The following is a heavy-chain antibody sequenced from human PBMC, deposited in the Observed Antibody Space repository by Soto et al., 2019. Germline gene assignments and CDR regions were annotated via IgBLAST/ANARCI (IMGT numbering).Heavy chain of an antibody. CDR2: INPNSGGT. CDR1: GYTFTGYY. Sequence: GASVKVSCKASGYTFTGYYMHWVRQAPGQGLEWMGWINPNSGGTNYAQKFQGRVTMTRDTSISTAYMELSRLRSDDTAVYYCAREGGYSYGYRGINYWGQGTLVTVS. CDR3: AREGGYSYGYRGINY. V-gene: IGHV1-2*02. D-gene: IGHD5-18*01. J-gene: IGHJ4*02.